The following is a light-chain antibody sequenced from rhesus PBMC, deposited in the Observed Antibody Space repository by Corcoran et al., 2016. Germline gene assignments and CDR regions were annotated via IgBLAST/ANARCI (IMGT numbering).Light chain of an antibody. CDR1: QSVGST. CDR2: YAS. V-gene: IGKV3-35*02. CDR3: QKYNDWPWT. J-gene: IGKJ1*01. Sequence: ETVMMQSPATLSLSPGERATLSCRASQSVGSTLAWYQQKPGQAPRLLIYYASTRATGIPDRFSGSGSGKEFTLTISSLEPEDVGVYYCQKYNDWPWTFGQGTKVEIK.